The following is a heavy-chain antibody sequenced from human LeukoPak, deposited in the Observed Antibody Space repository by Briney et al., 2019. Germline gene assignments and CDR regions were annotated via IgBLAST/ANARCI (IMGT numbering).Heavy chain of an antibody. V-gene: IGHV3-30*02. CDR2: IRYDGSNK. Sequence: GGSLRLSCAASGFTFSSYGMHWVRQAPGKGLEWVAFIRYDGSNKYYADSVKGRFTISRDNSKKMLYLQVNSLRAEDTAVYYCAKDGSSGSPSYHLDYWGQGTLVTVSS. CDR1: GFTFSSYG. CDR3: AKDGSSGSPSYHLDY. D-gene: IGHD2-15*01. J-gene: IGHJ4*02.